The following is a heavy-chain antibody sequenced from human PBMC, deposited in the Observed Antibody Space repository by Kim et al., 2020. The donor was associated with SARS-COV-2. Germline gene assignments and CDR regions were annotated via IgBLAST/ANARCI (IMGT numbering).Heavy chain of an antibody. V-gene: IGHV3-23*01. CDR2: ITGSGATT. J-gene: IGHJ5*01. Sequence: GGSLRLSCAASGFTFTVYAMSWVRQAPGKGLEWVSLITGSGATTYYADSVKGRFTISRDNSKNTVYLQMNSLTAEDTAVYYCAKDPPIGSWFGSWGQGTL. CDR3: AKDPPIGSWFGS. CDR1: GFTFTVYA.